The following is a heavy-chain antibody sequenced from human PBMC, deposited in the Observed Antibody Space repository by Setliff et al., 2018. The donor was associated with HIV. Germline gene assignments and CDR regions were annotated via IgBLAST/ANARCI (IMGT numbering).Heavy chain of an antibody. CDR1: GGSISSGTYY. CDR2: MYINGNS. Sequence: ASETLSLTCTVSGGSISSGTYYWSWIRQPAGKGLEWMGRMYINGNSNYNPPLKSRATISIDTSKNQFSLRLSSVTAADTAVYHCARVWFGEFREAHFDSWGQGTLVTVSS. V-gene: IGHV4-61*02. D-gene: IGHD3-10*01. J-gene: IGHJ4*02. CDR3: ARVWFGEFREAHFDS.